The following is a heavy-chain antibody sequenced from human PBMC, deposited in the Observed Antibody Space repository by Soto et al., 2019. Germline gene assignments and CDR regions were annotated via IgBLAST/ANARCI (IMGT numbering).Heavy chain of an antibody. J-gene: IGHJ4*01. V-gene: IGHV3-30-3*01. Sequence: GGSLRLSCAGSGFTFSRYALHWVRQAPGKGMEWVAVVSKDGSVKYWIDSVKGRFTLSRDNSKNTVYLEMNSLRPEDTGVYYCVRSRSGAVADSFDFWGHGTLVTVSS. CDR2: VSKDGSVK. D-gene: IGHD3-10*01. CDR3: VRSRSGAVADSFDF. CDR1: GFTFSRYA.